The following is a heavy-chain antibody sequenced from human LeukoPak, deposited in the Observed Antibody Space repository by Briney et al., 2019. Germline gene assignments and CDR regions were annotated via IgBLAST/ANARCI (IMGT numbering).Heavy chain of an antibody. Sequence: GGSLRLSCAASGFSFSAYALGCVRRPPGMGLEWVSSISASGSQTDYADSVKGRFTISRDNSKNTFYLQMNSLRAEDTAIYYCGKGTPPPIYWGPGTLVTVSS. J-gene: IGHJ4*02. CDR2: ISASGSQT. V-gene: IGHV3-23*01. CDR1: GFSFSAYA. CDR3: GKGTPPPIY.